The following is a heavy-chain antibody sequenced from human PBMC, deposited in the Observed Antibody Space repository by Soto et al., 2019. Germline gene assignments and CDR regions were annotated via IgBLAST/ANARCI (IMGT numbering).Heavy chain of an antibody. CDR3: AREDYKNIIKWFDF. CDR2: ISTANGDT. CDR1: GYTFSNYG. V-gene: IGHV1-3*04. Sequence: QVQLVHSGAEVKKPGASVKVSCRASGYTFSNYGMHWVRQAPGQRLEWLGWISTANGDTKYSQKFQGRVTITRDTSASTVYMELSSLKSEDTAVYYCAREDYKNIIKWFDFWGQGTLVTVSS. D-gene: IGHD1-20*01. J-gene: IGHJ4*02.